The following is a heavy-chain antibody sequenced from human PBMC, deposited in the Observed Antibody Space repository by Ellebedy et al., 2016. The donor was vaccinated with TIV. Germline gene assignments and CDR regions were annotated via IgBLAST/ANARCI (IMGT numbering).Heavy chain of an antibody. CDR2: IKEDGSEK. J-gene: IGHJ6*02. Sequence: GESLKISXAASGFTFSSYWLSWVRQAPGKGLEWVANIKEDGSEKYYVGSVKGRFTISRDNAKNSLYLQMNSLRAEDTAVYYCARRGSSWSYSLEAYGMDVWGQGTTVTVSS. V-gene: IGHV3-7*03. D-gene: IGHD6-13*01. CDR3: ARRGSSWSYSLEAYGMDV. CDR1: GFTFSSYW.